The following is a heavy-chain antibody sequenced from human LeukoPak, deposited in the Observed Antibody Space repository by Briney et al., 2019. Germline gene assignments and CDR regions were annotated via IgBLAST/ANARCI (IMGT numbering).Heavy chain of an antibody. D-gene: IGHD4-17*01. Sequence: NPSETLSLTCTVSGGSISSYYWSWIRQPPGKGLEWIGYIYYSGSTNYNPSLKSRVTISVDTSKNQFSLKLSSVTAADTAVYYCARAEGDYPSFDYWGQGTLVTVSS. J-gene: IGHJ4*02. CDR2: IYYSGST. V-gene: IGHV4-59*12. CDR3: ARAEGDYPSFDY. CDR1: GGSISSYY.